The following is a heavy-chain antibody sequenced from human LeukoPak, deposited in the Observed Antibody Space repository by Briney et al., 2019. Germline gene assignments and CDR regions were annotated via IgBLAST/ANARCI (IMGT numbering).Heavy chain of an antibody. V-gene: IGHV3-23*01. Sequence: GGSLRLSCAASGFTFRNYAMSWVRQAPGKGLEWVSAISGSGDETNYADSVKGRLTISRDNSKNTLFLQMNSLRAEDTAVYYCAKAGRSSDWYWFAYWGQGTLVTVSS. J-gene: IGHJ4*02. D-gene: IGHD6-19*01. CDR3: AKAGRSSDWYWFAY. CDR1: GFTFRNYA. CDR2: ISGSGDET.